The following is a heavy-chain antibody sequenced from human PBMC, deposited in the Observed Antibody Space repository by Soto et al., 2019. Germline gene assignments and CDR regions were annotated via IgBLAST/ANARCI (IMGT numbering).Heavy chain of an antibody. D-gene: IGHD3-22*01. CDR1: GGSISSSSYY. J-gene: IGHJ5*02. CDR2: IYYSGST. Sequence: SETLSLTCTVSGGSISSSSYYWGWIRQPPGKGLEWIGSIYYSGSTYYNPSLKSRVTISVDTSKNQFSLKLSSVTAADTAVYYCARHEVDYYDSSGSPNWFDPWGQGTLVTVSS. CDR3: ARHEVDYYDSSGSPNWFDP. V-gene: IGHV4-39*01.